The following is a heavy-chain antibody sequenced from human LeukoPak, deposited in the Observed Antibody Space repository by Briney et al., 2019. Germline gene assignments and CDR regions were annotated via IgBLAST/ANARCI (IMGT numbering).Heavy chain of an antibody. D-gene: IGHD6-13*01. Sequence: KPSETLSLTCTVSGGSISGYYWNWIRQPPGKGLEWIGYLYCSGTTNYNPSLKSRVTISKDTSKNQFSLKLSSVTAADTAVYYCARGVYIAAAQYGYWGQGTLVTVSS. CDR1: GGSISGYY. V-gene: IGHV4-59*01. CDR2: LYCSGTT. J-gene: IGHJ4*02. CDR3: ARGVYIAAAQYGY.